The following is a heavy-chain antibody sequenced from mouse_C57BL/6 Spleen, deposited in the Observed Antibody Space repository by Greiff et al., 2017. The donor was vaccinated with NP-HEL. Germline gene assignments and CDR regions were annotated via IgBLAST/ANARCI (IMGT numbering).Heavy chain of an antibody. CDR2: IYPSNSET. J-gene: IGHJ2*01. CDR1: GYTFTSYW. D-gene: IGHD4-1*01. V-gene: IGHV1-61*01. CDR3: ASGTGSPFDY. Sequence: QVQLQQPGAELVRPGSSVTLSCKASGYTFTSYWMDWVKQRPGQGLEWIGNIYPSNSETHYNQKFKDKATLTVDKSSSTAYMQLSSLTSEDSAVYYCASGTGSPFDYWGQGTTLTVSS.